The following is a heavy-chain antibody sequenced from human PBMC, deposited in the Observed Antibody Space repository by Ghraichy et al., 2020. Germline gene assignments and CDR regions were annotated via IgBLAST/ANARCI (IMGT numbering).Heavy chain of an antibody. CDR2: INHSGST. J-gene: IGHJ4*02. CDR3: ARGRRSYGLMVYAVLYYFDY. Sequence: SETLSLTCAVYGGSSSDYFCGWIRQPPGKGLEWIGEINHSGSTNYNPSLKGRATISLDTSKNQFSLKVNSVTAADTAVYYCARGRRSYGLMVYAVLYYFDYWGQGTLVTVSS. V-gene: IGHV4-34*01. CDR1: GGSSSDYF. D-gene: IGHD2-8*01.